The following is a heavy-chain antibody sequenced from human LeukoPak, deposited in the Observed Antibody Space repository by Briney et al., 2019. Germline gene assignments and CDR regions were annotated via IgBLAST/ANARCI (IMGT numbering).Heavy chain of an antibody. J-gene: IGHJ5*02. CDR2: ISWNSGSI. D-gene: IGHD1-26*01. Sequence: GGSLRLFCAASGFTFENYAMHWVRQAPGKGLEWVSGISWNSGSIGYVDSVKGRFTISRDNAKNSLYLQMNSLRPEDTAVYFCAKGQWELRHWLDPRGQGTQVTVSS. CDR3: AKGQWELRHWLDP. V-gene: IGHV3-9*01. CDR1: GFTFENYA.